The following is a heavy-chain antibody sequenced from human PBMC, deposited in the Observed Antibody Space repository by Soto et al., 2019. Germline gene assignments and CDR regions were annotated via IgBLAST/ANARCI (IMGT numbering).Heavy chain of an antibody. V-gene: IGHV3-74*01. J-gene: IGHJ4*02. CDR1: GFTFNTHW. CDR3: AIAMTSVGAAAKGDF. D-gene: IGHD1-26*01. Sequence: EVQLVESGGGLILPGGSLRLSCAASGFTFNTHWMHWVRQAPGKGLVWVSRINSDGSITDYADSVKVRFSISRDNPRNTLYLQMNSLSPEDTAVYYCAIAMTSVGAAAKGDFWGQGTLVTVSS. CDR2: INSDGSIT.